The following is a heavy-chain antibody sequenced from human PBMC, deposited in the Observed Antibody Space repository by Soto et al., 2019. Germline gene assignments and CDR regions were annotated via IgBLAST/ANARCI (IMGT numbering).Heavy chain of an antibody. CDR1: GFTFDDYA. CDR3: AKDRAAAGIDAFDI. V-gene: IGHV3-9*01. CDR2: ISWNSGSI. D-gene: IGHD6-13*01. J-gene: IGHJ3*02. Sequence: EVQLVESGGGLVQPGRSLRLSCAASGFTFDDYAMHWVRQAPGKGLEWVSGISWNSGSIGYADSVKGRFTISRDNGKNSLYLQMNSLRAEDTALYYCAKDRAAAGIDAFDIWGQGTMVTVSS.